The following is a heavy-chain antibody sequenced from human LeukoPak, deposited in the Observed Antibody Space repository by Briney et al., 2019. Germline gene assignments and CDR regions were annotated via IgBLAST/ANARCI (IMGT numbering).Heavy chain of an antibody. CDR3: ARALGELGYYYGMDV. Sequence: ASVKVSCKASGYTFTSYYIHWVRQAPGQGLEWMGIINPSGVRTTYAQKFQGRVTTTRDTSTSTVYMELSSLRSEDTAVYYCARALGELGYYYGMDVWGQGTTVTVSS. CDR2: INPSGVRT. CDR1: GYTFTSYY. J-gene: IGHJ6*02. V-gene: IGHV1-46*01. D-gene: IGHD3-10*01.